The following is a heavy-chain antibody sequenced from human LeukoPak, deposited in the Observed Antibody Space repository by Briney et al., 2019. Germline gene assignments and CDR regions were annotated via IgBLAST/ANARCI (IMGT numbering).Heavy chain of an antibody. Sequence: PGGSLRLSCAASGFTVSSNYMSWVRQAPGKGLEWVSVIYSGGSTYYADSVKGRFTISRDNSKNTLYLQMNSLRAEDTAVYYCARDRGNDYFDSWGQGTLVTVSS. CDR3: ARDRGNDYFDS. J-gene: IGHJ4*02. V-gene: IGHV3-53*01. CDR2: IYSGGST. CDR1: GFTVSSNY.